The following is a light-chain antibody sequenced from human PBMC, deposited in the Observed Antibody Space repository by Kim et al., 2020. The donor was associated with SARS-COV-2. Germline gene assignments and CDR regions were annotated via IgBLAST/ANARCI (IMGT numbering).Light chain of an antibody. CDR2: VKTDGTH. CDR1: SGRSTYG. J-gene: IGLJ3*02. V-gene: IGLV4-69*01. CDR3: QSWGTGSWV. Sequence: SVNRTCTLSSGRSTYGIAWHQKQPEKGPRCLMIVKTDGTHIKGDGIPDRFSGSTSETEGFLTISSLQSEDEADYFCQSWGTGSWVFGGGTQLTVL.